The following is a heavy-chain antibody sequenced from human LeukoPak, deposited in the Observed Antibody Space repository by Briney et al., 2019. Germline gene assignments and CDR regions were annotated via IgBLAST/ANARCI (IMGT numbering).Heavy chain of an antibody. CDR1: GFTFSSYS. CDR3: APHRKRYYYDSSGYDY. V-gene: IGHV3-23*01. Sequence: GGSLRLSCAASGFTFSSYSMSWVRQAPGKRLEWVSAISGSSGSTYYADSVKGRFTISRDNSKNTLYLQMNSLRAEDTAVYYCAPHRKRYYYDSSGYDYWGQGTLVTVSS. D-gene: IGHD3-22*01. J-gene: IGHJ4*02. CDR2: ISGSSGST.